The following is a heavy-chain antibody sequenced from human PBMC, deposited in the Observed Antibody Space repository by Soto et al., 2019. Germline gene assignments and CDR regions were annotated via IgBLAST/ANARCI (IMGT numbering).Heavy chain of an antibody. CDR2: ISHGEST. CDR3: ARGRGVEMSSSYYFDY. CDR1: GGSFSSYY. J-gene: IGHJ4*02. V-gene: IGHV4-34*01. D-gene: IGHD3-10*01. Sequence: QVQLQQWGAGLLRPSETLSLTCAVYGGSFSSYYWSWIRHPPGKGLEWIGEISHGESTNYNPSLKSRVTMSGATSKNQFSVRLSSVTAADTAVYYCARGRGVEMSSSYYFDYWGQGTLVTVSS.